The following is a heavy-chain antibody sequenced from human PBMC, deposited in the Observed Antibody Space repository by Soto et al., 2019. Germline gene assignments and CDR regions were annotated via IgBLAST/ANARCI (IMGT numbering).Heavy chain of an antibody. J-gene: IGHJ4*02. CDR2: IKSEIDGATT. CDR3: TSYTASAVRY. V-gene: IGHV3-15*07. CDR1: GFTFTNAW. D-gene: IGHD3-16*01. Sequence: GGSLRLSCAASGFTFTNAWMNWVRQAPGKGLEWVGRIKSEIDGATTDYAGAVKGRFKISRDDSKTTLYLQMNSLKPEDTATYYCTSYTASAVRYWGQGTLVTVSS.